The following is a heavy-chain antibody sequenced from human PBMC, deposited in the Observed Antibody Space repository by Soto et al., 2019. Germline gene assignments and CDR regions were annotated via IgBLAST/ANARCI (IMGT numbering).Heavy chain of an antibody. CDR2: IKQDGGEK. Sequence: EVQLVESGGDLVQPGGSLRLSCAASGFTFSGNWMNWVRQAPGKGLEWVANIKQDGGEKYYADSVKGRFTISRDNAKNSQYLQMNFLRVDDTAIYFSAREWTPYNFDYWGRGTPVTVSS. CDR3: AREWTPYNFDY. V-gene: IGHV3-7*01. CDR1: GFTFSGNW. J-gene: IGHJ4*02. D-gene: IGHD4-4*01.